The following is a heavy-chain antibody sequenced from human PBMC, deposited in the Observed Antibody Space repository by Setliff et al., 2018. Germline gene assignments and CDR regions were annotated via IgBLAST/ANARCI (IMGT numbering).Heavy chain of an antibody. CDR2: IKQDGSEK. CDR3: ARGHHVLRYFDWLSYASDAFDI. CDR1: GFTFSSYW. V-gene: IGHV3-7*04. D-gene: IGHD3-9*01. J-gene: IGHJ3*02. Sequence: GSLRLSCAASGFTFSSYWMSWVRQAPGKGLGWVANIKQDGSEKYYVDSVKGRFTISRDNAKNSLYLQMNSLRAEDTAVYYCARGHHVLRYFDWLSYASDAFDIWGQGTMVTVSS.